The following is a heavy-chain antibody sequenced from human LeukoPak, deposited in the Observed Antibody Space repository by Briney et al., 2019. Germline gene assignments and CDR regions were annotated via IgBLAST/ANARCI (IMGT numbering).Heavy chain of an antibody. CDR3: ARDLLGVSYGMDV. Sequence: PGGSLRLSCAASGFTFSSSAMSWVRQAPGKGLEWVSAISNNGGYTYYADSVQGRFTISRDNSKSTLCLQMNSLRAEDTAVYYCARDLLGVSYGMDVWGQGTTVTVSS. J-gene: IGHJ6*02. V-gene: IGHV3-23*01. CDR2: ISNNGGYT. CDR1: GFTFSSSA. D-gene: IGHD2-15*01.